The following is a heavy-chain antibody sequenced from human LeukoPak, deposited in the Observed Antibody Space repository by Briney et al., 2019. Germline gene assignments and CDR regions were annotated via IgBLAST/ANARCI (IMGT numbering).Heavy chain of an antibody. CDR1: GFTVSSYG. CDR2: ISYDGSNK. J-gene: IGHJ4*02. D-gene: IGHD6-19*01. V-gene: IGHV3-30*03. CDR3: AREYSSGWYYFDY. Sequence: GGSLRLSCAASGFTVSSYGMHWVRQAPGKARECLAVISYDGSNKYYAGSVKGRFTISRDNSKNTLYLQMNSLRGEDTAVYYCAREYSSGWYYFDYWGQGTLVTVSS.